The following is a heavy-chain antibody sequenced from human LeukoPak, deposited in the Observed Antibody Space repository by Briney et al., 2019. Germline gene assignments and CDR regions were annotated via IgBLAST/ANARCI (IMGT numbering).Heavy chain of an antibody. D-gene: IGHD2-8*01. V-gene: IGHV4-39*07. CDR1: GGSISSDAYY. CDR2: IYYTGST. CDR3: ARGYCTNAVCSLGPTQA. J-gene: IGHJ4*02. Sequence: SETLSLTCTVSGGSISSDAYYWGWIRQPPGKGLEWIGTIYYTGSTYYHPSLKSPVTISLDTSKNQFSLKLSSVTAADTAVYYCARGYCTNAVCSLGPTQAWGQGTLVTVSS.